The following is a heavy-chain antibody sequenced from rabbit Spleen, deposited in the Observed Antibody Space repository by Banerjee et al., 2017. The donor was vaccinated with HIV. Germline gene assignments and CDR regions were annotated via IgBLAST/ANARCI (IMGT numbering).Heavy chain of an antibody. J-gene: IGHJ3*01. D-gene: IGHD1-1*01. CDR3: ARDVTGGIGWKFGG. CDR2: INAVTGKP. CDR1: GFSFSNKAV. Sequence: QEQLVESGGGLVKPEGSLKLSCTASGFSFSNKAVMCWVRQAPGKGLEWIACINAVTGKPVYASWAKGRYTVSKTSSTPVTLEITSLTAADTATSCCARDVTGGIGWKFGGWSRGTRVTVS. V-gene: IGHV1S45*01.